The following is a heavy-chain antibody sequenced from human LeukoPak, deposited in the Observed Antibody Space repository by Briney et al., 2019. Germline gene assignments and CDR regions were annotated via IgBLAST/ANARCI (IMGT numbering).Heavy chain of an antibody. CDR2: INPNSGGT. CDR1: GYTFTGYY. J-gene: IGHJ6*02. CDR3: ARGSTIFGVVIIGYGMDV. D-gene: IGHD3-3*01. Sequence: GASVKVSCKASGYTFTGYYIHWVRQAPGQGLEWMGWINPNSGGTNYAQKFQGRVTMTRDTSISTAYMELSRLRSDDTAVYYCARGSTIFGVVIIGYGMDVWGQGTTVTVSS. V-gene: IGHV1-2*02.